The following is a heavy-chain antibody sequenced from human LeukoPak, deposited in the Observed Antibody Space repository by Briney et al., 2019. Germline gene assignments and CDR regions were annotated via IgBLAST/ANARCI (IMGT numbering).Heavy chain of an antibody. Sequence: GASVKVSCKVSGYTLTELSMHWVRQAPGKGLEWMGGFDPEDGETIYAQKFQGRVTMTEDTSTDTAYMELSSLRSEDTAVYYCATGSTRPNSGSYQGDYWGQGTLVTVSS. V-gene: IGHV1-24*01. D-gene: IGHD1-26*01. CDR1: GYTLTELS. CDR3: ATGSTRPNSGSYQGDY. J-gene: IGHJ4*02. CDR2: FDPEDGET.